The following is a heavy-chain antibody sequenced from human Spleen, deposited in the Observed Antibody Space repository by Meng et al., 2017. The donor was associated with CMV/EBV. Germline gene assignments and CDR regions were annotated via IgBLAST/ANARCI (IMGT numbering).Heavy chain of an antibody. CDR2: IYSSGTT. J-gene: IGHJ4*02. D-gene: IGHD3-3*01. Sequence: CNVSGDSISGVNYYWGWIRQPPGKGLEWIGCIYSSGTTYYNPSLNSRLTISLDKSKNQFSLKMTSVTAADTAMYYCAPRTIFGAVIHWGQGTLVTVSS. V-gene: IGHV4-39*07. CDR1: GDSISGVNYY. CDR3: APRTIFGAVIH.